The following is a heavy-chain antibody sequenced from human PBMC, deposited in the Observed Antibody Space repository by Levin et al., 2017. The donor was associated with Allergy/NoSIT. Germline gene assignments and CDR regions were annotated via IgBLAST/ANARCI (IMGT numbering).Heavy chain of an antibody. Sequence: SQTLSLTCTVSGESIHHTIYYWGWIRQPPGKGLEWIGSVHYSGGTYYNTSLTSRVTIFVDTSKNQFSLCLSSVTAADTAIYFCARYYYGSGNYYFDSWGQVTLVTVSS. CDR3: ARYYYGSGNYYFDS. V-gene: IGHV4-39*01. CDR2: VHYSGGT. D-gene: IGHD3-10*01. CDR1: GESIHHTIYY. J-gene: IGHJ4*02.